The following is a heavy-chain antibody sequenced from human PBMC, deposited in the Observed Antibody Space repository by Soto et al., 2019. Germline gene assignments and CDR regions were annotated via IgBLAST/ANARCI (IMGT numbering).Heavy chain of an antibody. V-gene: IGHV1-18*04. Sequence: ASVKVSCKASGYTSSIYGISWVRQAPGQVLEWMAWISGYNGNIKYAQKFQGRVTVATDTTTTGAYMELRSLRSDDTAVYYCASDVSGGTYPWFFDLWG. CDR1: GYTSSIYG. D-gene: IGHD1-26*01. CDR3: ASDVSGGTYPWFFDL. J-gene: IGHJ2*01. CDR2: ISGYNGNI.